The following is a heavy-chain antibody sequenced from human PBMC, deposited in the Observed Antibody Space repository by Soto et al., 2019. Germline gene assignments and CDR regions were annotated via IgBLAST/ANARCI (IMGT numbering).Heavy chain of an antibody. Sequence: GGSLRLSCATFGFTFSNYGMHWVRQAPGKGLEWVSSISVSGSYIYIADSVKGRFTVSRDNAKSSLYLQMNSLRVDDTAIYYCASGPPPVYCGGGSCYSIALADYWGRGALVTVSS. V-gene: IGHV3-21*01. CDR1: GFTFSNYG. J-gene: IGHJ4*02. CDR3: ASGPPPVYCGGGSCYSIALADY. CDR2: ISVSGSYI. D-gene: IGHD2-15*01.